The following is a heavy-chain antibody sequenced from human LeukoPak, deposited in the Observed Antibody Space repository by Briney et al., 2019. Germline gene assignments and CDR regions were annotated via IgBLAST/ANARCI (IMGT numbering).Heavy chain of an antibody. J-gene: IGHJ4*02. CDR2: ISYDGSNK. CDR1: GFTFNNYA. Sequence: GGSLRLSCAASGFTFNNYAMHWVRQAPGKGLEWVAVISYDGSNKYYADSVKGRFTISRDNSKNTLYLQMNSLRAEDTTVYYCAKDRSFDYWGQGTLVTVSS. V-gene: IGHV3-30*18. CDR3: AKDRSFDY.